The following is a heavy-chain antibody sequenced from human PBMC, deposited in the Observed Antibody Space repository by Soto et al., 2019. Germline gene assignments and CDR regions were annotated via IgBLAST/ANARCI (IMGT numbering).Heavy chain of an antibody. V-gene: IGHV4-30-2*01. Sequence: PSETLSLTCAVSGGSISSGGYSWSWIRQPPGKGLEWIGYIYHSGSTYYNPSLKSRVTISVDRSKNQFSLKLSSVTAADTAVYYCASHSGWKGDFDYRGQGTLVTVS. J-gene: IGHJ4*02. CDR3: ASHSGWKGDFDY. D-gene: IGHD6-19*01. CDR2: IYHSGST. CDR1: GGSISSGGYS.